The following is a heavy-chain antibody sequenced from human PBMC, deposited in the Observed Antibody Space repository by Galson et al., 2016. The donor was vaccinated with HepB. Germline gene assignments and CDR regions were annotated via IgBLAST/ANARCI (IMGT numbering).Heavy chain of an antibody. CDR2: LFGGGNDP. V-gene: IGHV3-23*01. J-gene: IGHJ6*03. CDR1: GFTFSNFA. D-gene: IGHD3-10*01. Sequence: SLRLSCAVSGFTFSNFAMAWVRQAPGKGLEWVSLLFGGGNDPYYADAVKGRFTISRDNSKKTLYLQMDSLRAEDTAVYYCAKFRGADHYNYHMDVWGKGTTVIVSS. CDR3: AKFRGADHYNYHMDV.